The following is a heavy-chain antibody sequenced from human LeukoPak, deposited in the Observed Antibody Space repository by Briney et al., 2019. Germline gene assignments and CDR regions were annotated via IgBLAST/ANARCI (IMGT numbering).Heavy chain of an antibody. Sequence: GGSLRLSCAASGFTFSHYWMTWVRQAPGKGLEWAANIKGDGSDKYYVDSVKGRFTISRDNAKNSLSLQMNSLRVEDTAVYYCARIGYYDSSGYYHYYYYTDVWGKGTTVTVSS. D-gene: IGHD3-22*01. CDR3: ARIGYYDSSGYYHYYYYTDV. J-gene: IGHJ6*03. CDR1: GFTFSHYW. CDR2: IKGDGSDK. V-gene: IGHV3-7*01.